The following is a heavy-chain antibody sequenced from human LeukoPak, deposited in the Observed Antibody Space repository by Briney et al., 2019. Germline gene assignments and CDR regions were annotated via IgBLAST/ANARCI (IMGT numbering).Heavy chain of an antibody. Sequence: GGSLRLSCAASGFTFSSYAMHWVRQAPGKGLEWVAVISYDGSNKYYADSVKGRFTISRDNSKNTLYLQMNSLRAEDTAVYYCARKGPEYYDILTGYFDYYYYGMDVWGQGTTVTVSS. CDR2: ISYDGSNK. CDR3: ARKGPEYYDILTGYFDYYYYGMDV. CDR1: GFTFSSYA. V-gene: IGHV3-30-3*01. J-gene: IGHJ6*02. D-gene: IGHD3-9*01.